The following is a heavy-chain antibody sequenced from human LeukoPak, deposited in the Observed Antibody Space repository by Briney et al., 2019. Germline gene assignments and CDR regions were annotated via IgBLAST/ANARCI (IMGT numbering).Heavy chain of an antibody. D-gene: IGHD3/OR15-3a*01. CDR3: ARDGPDAFDI. Sequence: SVKVSCKASGGTFSSYAIGWVRQAPGQGLEWMGGIIPIFGTANYAQKFQGRVTITTDESTSTAYMELSSLRSEDTAVYYCARDGPDAFDIWGQGTMVTVSS. CDR2: IIPIFGTA. CDR1: GGTFSSYA. V-gene: IGHV1-69*05. J-gene: IGHJ3*02.